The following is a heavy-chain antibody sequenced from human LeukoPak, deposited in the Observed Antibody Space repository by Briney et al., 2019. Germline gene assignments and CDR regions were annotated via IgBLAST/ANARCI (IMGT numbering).Heavy chain of an antibody. V-gene: IGHV1-69*04. CDR2: IIPILGIA. D-gene: IGHD2-15*01. CDR1: GGTFSSYA. CDR3: AKDCSGGSCKLPSPGDYYYGMDV. J-gene: IGHJ6*02. Sequence: GASVRVSCKASGGTFSSYAISWVRQAPGQGLEWMGRIIPILGIANYAQKFQGRVTITADKSTSTAYMELSSLRSEDTAVDYCAKDCSGGSCKLPSPGDYYYGMDVWGQGTTVTVSS.